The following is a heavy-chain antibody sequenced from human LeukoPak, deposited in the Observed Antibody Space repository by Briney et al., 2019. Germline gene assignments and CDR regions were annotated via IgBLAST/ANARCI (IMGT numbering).Heavy chain of an antibody. CDR3: AKDRRDSSGYYYSRFDY. CDR2: ISGSGGST. D-gene: IGHD3-22*01. J-gene: IGHJ4*02. Sequence: PGGSLRLSCPASGITFSNYAMTWVRQAPGKGLEWVSAISGSGGSTYYADSVKGRFTISRDNSKNTLYPQMNSLRAEDTAVYYCAKDRRDSSGYYYSRFDYWGQGTLVTVSS. CDR1: GITFSNYA. V-gene: IGHV3-23*01.